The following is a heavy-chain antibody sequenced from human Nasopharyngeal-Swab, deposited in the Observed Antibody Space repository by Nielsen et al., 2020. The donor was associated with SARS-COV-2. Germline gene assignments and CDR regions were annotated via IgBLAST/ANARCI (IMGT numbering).Heavy chain of an antibody. J-gene: IGHJ4*02. CDR3: ARGGGSSSYRVVDY. Sequence: RQAPGMGLGLFGYIYYSGSTNYNPSLKSRVTISVDTSNNQFSLKLSSVTAADTAVYYCARGGGSSSYRVVDYWGQGTLVTVSS. D-gene: IGHD2-15*01. CDR2: IYYSGST. V-gene: IGHV4-59*01.